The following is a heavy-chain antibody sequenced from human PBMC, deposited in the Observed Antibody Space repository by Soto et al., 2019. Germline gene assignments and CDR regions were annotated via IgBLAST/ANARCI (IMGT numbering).Heavy chain of an antibody. J-gene: IGHJ6*02. CDR3: ARAGDYYDSSGPPGGMDV. D-gene: IGHD3-22*01. V-gene: IGHV1-69*13. Sequence: SVKVSCKASGGTFSSYAISWVRQAPGQGLEWMGGIIPIFGTANYAQKFQGRVTITADESTSTAYMELSSLRSEDTAVYYCARAGDYYDSSGPPGGMDVWGQGTTVTVSS. CDR1: GGTFSSYA. CDR2: IIPIFGTA.